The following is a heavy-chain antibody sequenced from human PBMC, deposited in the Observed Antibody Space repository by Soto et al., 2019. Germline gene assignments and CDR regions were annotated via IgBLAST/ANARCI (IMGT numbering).Heavy chain of an antibody. CDR1: GFTFSSYG. CDR2: SSATGAGT. CDR3: AKDRRAGGNYGLDSDF. Sequence: EVQLLESGGGLVQPGGSLRLSCAASGFTFSSYGMTWVRQAPGKGLEWVSFSSATGAGTYYADSVKGGFTISRDNSKNTLYLQMTSLRADDTAVYYCAKDRRAGGNYGLDSDFWGQGALVIVSS. V-gene: IGHV3-23*01. D-gene: IGHD1-7*01. J-gene: IGHJ4*02.